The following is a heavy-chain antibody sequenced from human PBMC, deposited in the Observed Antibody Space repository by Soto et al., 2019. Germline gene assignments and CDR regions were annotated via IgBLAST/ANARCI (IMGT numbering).Heavy chain of an antibody. CDR1: GFTFTNYW. D-gene: IGHD3-3*01. Sequence: EVQLVQSGGGSVQPGGSLRLSCAASGFTFTNYWMHWVRQVPGKGLVWVSRIDGGGTGTSYSDSVRGRFTISRDHAENTVEPERDRLRAEDTAGYYRTTGFACWGQGTPVTVSS. CDR2: IDGGGTGT. V-gene: IGHV3-74*01. CDR3: TTGFAC. J-gene: IGHJ1*01.